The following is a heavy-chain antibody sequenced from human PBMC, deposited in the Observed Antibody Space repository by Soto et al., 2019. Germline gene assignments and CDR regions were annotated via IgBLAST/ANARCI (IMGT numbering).Heavy chain of an antibody. CDR3: APSVIEATGTLNWFEP. J-gene: IGHJ5*02. V-gene: IGHV1-3*01. Sequence: VQLVQSGAEVKKPGASVKVSCNASGYTFTNYAMHWVRQAPGQSLVWMGWINGGNGDTKYSQKFQERITITRDTSASRAYMELTSLRSEDSAVYYCAPSVIEATGTLNWFEPWGQGTLVTVSA. D-gene: IGHD1-7*01. CDR1: GYTFTNYA. CDR2: INGGNGDT.